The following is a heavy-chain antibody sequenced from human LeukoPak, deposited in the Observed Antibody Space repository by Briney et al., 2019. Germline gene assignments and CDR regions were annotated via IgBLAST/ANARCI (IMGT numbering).Heavy chain of an antibody. Sequence: PSGTLSLTCAVSGGSISSSNWWSWVRQPPGKGLEWIGEIYHSGSTNYNPSLKSRVTISVDKSKNQFSLKLSSVTAADTAVYYCARDAGWSYCSSTSCESRGNAFDIWGQGTMVTVSS. J-gene: IGHJ3*02. CDR3: ARDAGWSYCSSTSCESRGNAFDI. D-gene: IGHD2-2*01. V-gene: IGHV4-4*02. CDR1: GGSISSSNW. CDR2: IYHSGST.